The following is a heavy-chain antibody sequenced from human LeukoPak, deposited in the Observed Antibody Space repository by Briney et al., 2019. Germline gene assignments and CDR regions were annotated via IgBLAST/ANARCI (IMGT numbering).Heavy chain of an antibody. J-gene: IGHJ4*02. CDR3: ARDKIEGPSNFDN. CDR2: IKQDGSEE. CDR1: GFTFSRYW. Sequence: GGSLRLSCAASGFTFSRYWMTWVRQAPGKGPEWVANIKQDGSEEYYVDSVKGRFTISRDNAKNSLYLQMSSLRAEDTAIYYCARDKIEGPSNFDNWGQGTLVIVSS. D-gene: IGHD2/OR15-2a*01. V-gene: IGHV3-7*03.